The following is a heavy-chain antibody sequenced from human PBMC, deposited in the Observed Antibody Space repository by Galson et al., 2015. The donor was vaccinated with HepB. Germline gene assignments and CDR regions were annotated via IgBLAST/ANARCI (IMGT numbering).Heavy chain of an antibody. V-gene: IGHV1-18*04. CDR2: ISAYNGNT. J-gene: IGHJ4*02. Sequence: SVKVSCKASGYTFTSYGISWVRQAPGQGLEWMGWISAYNGNTKYSQKFQGRVTITRDTSASTAYMELSSLRSEDTAVYYCARAQVQQWLKSLDYWGQGTLVTVSS. CDR3: ARAQVQQWLKSLDY. CDR1: GYTFTSYG. D-gene: IGHD5-18*01.